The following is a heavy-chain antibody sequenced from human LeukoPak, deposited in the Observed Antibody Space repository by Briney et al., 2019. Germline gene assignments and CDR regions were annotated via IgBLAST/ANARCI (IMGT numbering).Heavy chain of an antibody. J-gene: IGHJ6*03. V-gene: IGHV1-69*05. Sequence: WASVKVSCKASGGTFSSYAISWVRQAPGQGLEWMGGIIPIFGTANYAQKFQGRVTITTDESTSTAYMELSSLRSEDTAVYYCASMEWNPYYYYYMDVWGKGTTVTVSS. CDR2: IIPIFGTA. CDR3: ASMEWNPYYYYYMDV. D-gene: IGHD3-3*01. CDR1: GGTFSSYA.